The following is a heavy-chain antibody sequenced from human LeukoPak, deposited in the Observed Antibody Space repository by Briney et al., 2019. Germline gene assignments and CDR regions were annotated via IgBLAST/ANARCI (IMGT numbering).Heavy chain of an antibody. J-gene: IGHJ6*03. V-gene: IGHV3-53*01. CDR2: IYTGGST. D-gene: IGHD1-14*01. CDR3: ARVRHHPIIDV. Sequence: GGSLRLSCAASGFTVSSNYMSWVRQAPGKGLEWVSVIYTGGSTYYADSVKGRFTISRDNSKNTLYLQMNSLRAEGTAVYYRARVRHHPIIDVWGKGTTVTVSS. CDR1: GFTVSSNY.